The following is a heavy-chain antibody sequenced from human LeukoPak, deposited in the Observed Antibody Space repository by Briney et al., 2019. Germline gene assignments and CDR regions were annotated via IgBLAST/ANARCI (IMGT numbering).Heavy chain of an antibody. D-gene: IGHD5-18*01. CDR1: GFTFSDYW. J-gene: IGHJ4*02. CDR3: ARVRAYTAMFDY. CDR2: IKQDGSEK. V-gene: IGHV3-7*05. Sequence: GGSLRLSCAASGFTFSDYWMSWVRQSPGRGLEWVANIKQDGSEKYYVGSVKGRFTISRDNAKNSLYLQMNSLRVEDTAVYYCARVRAYTAMFDYWGQETLVTVSS.